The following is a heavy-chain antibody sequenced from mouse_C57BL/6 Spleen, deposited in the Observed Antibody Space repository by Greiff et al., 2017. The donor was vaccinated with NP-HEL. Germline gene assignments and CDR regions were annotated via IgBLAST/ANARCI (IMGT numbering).Heavy chain of an antibody. CDR1: GYSITSGYY. J-gene: IGHJ4*01. D-gene: IGHD6-5*01. V-gene: IGHV3-6*01. CDR3: ARGGAYVAMDY. Sequence: DVQLQESGPGLVKPSQSLSLTCSVTGYSITSGYYWNWIRQFPGNKLEWMGYISYDGSNNYNPSLKNRISITRDTSKNQFFLKLNSVTTEDTATYYGARGGAYVAMDYWGQGTSVTVSS. CDR2: ISYDGSN.